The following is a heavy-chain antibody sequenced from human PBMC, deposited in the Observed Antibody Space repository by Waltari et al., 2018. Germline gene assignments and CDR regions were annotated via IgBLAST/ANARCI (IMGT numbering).Heavy chain of an antibody. V-gene: IGHV1-8*01. J-gene: IGHJ5*02. Sequence: QMQLVQSEAEVKKPGASVKVTCKASGSTFKNYDLTWVRQAAGQGLEWMGWMNPNSGNTGYAQQFQGRVTMTRNTSITTAYMELTSLRSEDTAVYYCARGTRSFDPWGQGTLVTVSS. CDR3: ARGTRSFDP. D-gene: IGHD2-2*01. CDR1: GSTFKNYD. CDR2: MNPNSGNT.